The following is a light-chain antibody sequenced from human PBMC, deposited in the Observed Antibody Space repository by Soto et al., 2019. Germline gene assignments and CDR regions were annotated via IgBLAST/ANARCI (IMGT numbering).Light chain of an antibody. Sequence: QPALTQPASVSGSPGQSITISCTGTSGDVADSKYVSWYQQHPGKAPKLIIHDVTNRPSGVSNRFSGSKSGNTASLTLSGLQADDEAYYYCSSYTTASRWVFGGGTKVTVL. CDR3: SSYTTASRWV. J-gene: IGLJ3*02. V-gene: IGLV2-14*01. CDR1: SGDVADSKY. CDR2: DVT.